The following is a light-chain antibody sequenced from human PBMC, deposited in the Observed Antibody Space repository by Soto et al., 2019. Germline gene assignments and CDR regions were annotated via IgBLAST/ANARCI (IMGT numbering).Light chain of an antibody. CDR1: SSNIGSNT. CDR2: TNN. V-gene: IGLV1-44*01. CDR3: AGWDDSLSGMV. Sequence: QSVLTKPPSASGTPGQRVTISCSGSSSNIGSNTVSWYQQLPGTAPKLLIYTNNQRPSGVPDRFSGSKSGTSASLAIGGLQSEDEADYYCAGWDDSLSGMVFGGGTKLTVL. J-gene: IGLJ3*02.